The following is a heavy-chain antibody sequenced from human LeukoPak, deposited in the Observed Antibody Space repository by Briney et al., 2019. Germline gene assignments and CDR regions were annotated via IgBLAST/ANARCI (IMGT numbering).Heavy chain of an antibody. CDR3: AKFPRGVDTAMNAFDI. CDR1: GFTFSSYS. V-gene: IGHV3-21*01. J-gene: IGHJ3*02. Sequence: PGGSLRLSCAASGFTFSSYSMNWVRQALGKGLGWVSSISSSSSYIYYADSVKGRFTISRDNAKNTLYLQMNSLRAEDTAVYYCAKFPRGVDTAMNAFDIWGQGTMVTVSS. D-gene: IGHD5-18*01. CDR2: ISSSSSYI.